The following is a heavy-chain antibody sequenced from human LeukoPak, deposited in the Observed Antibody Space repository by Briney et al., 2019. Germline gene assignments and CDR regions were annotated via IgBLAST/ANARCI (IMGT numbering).Heavy chain of an antibody. J-gene: IGHJ4*02. V-gene: IGHV1-2*02. Sequence: ASVRVSCKAPGYSLTDYYMHWMPQAPGQGFEWMGWINPKNGATQYSQKFQGRVTLTRDASLSTAYMELSRLMSDDTAVYYCTRGPSSGSFDYWGQGTLVTVSS. D-gene: IGHD6-19*01. CDR2: INPKNGAT. CDR3: TRGPSSGSFDY. CDR1: GYSLTDYY.